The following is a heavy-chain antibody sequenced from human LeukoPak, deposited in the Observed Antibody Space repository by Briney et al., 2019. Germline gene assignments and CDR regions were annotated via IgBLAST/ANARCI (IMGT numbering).Heavy chain of an antibody. D-gene: IGHD3-16*01. CDR2: ISPNSGGT. CDR3: ARAGGAYPNLNWFDP. V-gene: IGHV1-2*02. Sequence: ASVKVSCKASGYTFTAYYMHWVRQAPGQGLEWMGWISPNSGGTNYAQNFQGRVTMTRDTSISTAYMELSSLRSDDTAVYCCARAGGAYPNLNWFDPWGQGTLVTVSS. J-gene: IGHJ5*02. CDR1: GYTFTAYY.